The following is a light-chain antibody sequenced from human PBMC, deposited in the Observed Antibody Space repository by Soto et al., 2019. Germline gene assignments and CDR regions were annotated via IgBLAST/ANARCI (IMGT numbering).Light chain of an antibody. CDR2: EVS. CDR1: SSNVVNYNI. Sequence: QSALTQPASVSGSPGQTMTISCIGTSSNVVNYNIVSWFQQHPGKAPKLMIYEVSLRPSGISDRFSGAKSGNTASLTISGLQADDEADYYCCSYVGGSIYVFGSGTKVTVL. CDR3: CSYVGGSIYV. J-gene: IGLJ1*01. V-gene: IGLV2-23*02.